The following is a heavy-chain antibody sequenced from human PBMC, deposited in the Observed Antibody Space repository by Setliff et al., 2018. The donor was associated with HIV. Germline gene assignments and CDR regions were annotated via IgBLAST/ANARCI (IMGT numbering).Heavy chain of an antibody. CDR3: AGEYCDILTGYYNRRSYYFDY. Sequence: KASETLSLTCSVSGGSISSDYWSWIRQPPGKRVEWIGYISYTGSTTYNPSLKSRVTVSVDTSKNQLSLKLSSVTAADAAVYYCAGEYCDILTGYYNRRSYYFDYWGQGTLVTVSS. CDR1: GGSISSDY. D-gene: IGHD3-9*01. V-gene: IGHV4-59*12. CDR2: ISYTGST. J-gene: IGHJ4*02.